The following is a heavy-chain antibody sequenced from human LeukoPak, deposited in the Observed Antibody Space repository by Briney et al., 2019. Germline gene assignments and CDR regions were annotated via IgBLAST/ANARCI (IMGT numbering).Heavy chain of an antibody. CDR2: FDPEDGEI. D-gene: IGHD3-22*01. CDR1: GYTLTELS. Sequence: ASVKVSFKGSGYTLTELSTHWVRQAPGKGVEWMGVFDPEDGEIVYAQNFQGRVTMTENTSADTDYMELSSLRSEDTAIYYCATANRLTRDSSGYYPDSWGQGTLVTVSS. V-gene: IGHV1-24*01. J-gene: IGHJ4*02. CDR3: ATANRLTRDSSGYYPDS.